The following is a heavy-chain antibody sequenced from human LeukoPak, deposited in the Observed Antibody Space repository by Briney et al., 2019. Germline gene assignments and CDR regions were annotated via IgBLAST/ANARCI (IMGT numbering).Heavy chain of an antibody. CDR2: INVHMGHT. J-gene: IGHJ4*02. V-gene: IGHV1-18*01. D-gene: IGHD1-26*01. CDR3: ARHDSKVGAYTGPYYIDY. CDR1: GYTFPSYG. Sequence: ASVKVSCKASGYTFPSYGISWVRQAPGQGLEWMGWINVHMGHTNYAQKVQDRVTITTDTSANTAYMELRDLRSDDTAVYYCARHDSKVGAYTGPYYIDYWGPGTLVTVSS.